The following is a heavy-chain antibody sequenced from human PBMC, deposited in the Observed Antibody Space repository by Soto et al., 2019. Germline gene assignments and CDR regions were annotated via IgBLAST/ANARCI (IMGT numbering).Heavy chain of an antibody. Sequence: SETLSLTCTVSGGSISSADHYWSWIRQPPGKGLEWIGYIYYSGTTYYNPSLKSRVTISVDTSMNQFSLKVSSVTTADTAVYYCARALIQLWPHYYYGMDVWGQGTTVTVSS. D-gene: IGHD5-18*01. V-gene: IGHV4-30-4*01. CDR2: IYYSGTT. CDR3: ARALIQLWPHYYYGMDV. CDR1: GGSISSADHY. J-gene: IGHJ6*02.